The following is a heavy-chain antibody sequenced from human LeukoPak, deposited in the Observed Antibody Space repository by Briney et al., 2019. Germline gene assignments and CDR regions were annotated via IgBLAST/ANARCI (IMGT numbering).Heavy chain of an antibody. CDR2: ISGSGGST. V-gene: IGHV3-23*01. D-gene: IGHD1-1*01. Sequence: QPGGSLRLSCAASGFTFSSYAMSWVRQAPGKGLEWVSAISGSGGSTYYADSVKGRFTISRDNSKNTLYLQMNSLRAEDTAVYYCAKTPPDSNDGALSFDYWGQGTLVTVSS. J-gene: IGHJ4*02. CDR1: GFTFSSYA. CDR3: AKTPPDSNDGALSFDY.